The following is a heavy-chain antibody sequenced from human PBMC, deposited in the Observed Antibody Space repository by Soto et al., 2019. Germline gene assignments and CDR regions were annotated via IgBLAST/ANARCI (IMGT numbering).Heavy chain of an antibody. CDR2: ISYDGSNK. V-gene: IGHV3-30*18. J-gene: IGHJ4*02. Sequence: GGSLRPSCAASGFTFSSYGMHWVRQAPGKGLEWVAVISYDGSNKYYADSVKGRFTISRDNSKNTLYLQMNSLRAEDTAVYYCAKAERYYYDSRGPDYWGQGTLVTVSS. CDR3: AKAERYYYDSRGPDY. CDR1: GFTFSSYG. D-gene: IGHD3-22*01.